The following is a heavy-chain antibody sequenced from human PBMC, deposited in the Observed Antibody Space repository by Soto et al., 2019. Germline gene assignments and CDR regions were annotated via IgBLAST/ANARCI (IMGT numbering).Heavy chain of an antibody. CDR1: GYSLSTYW. CDR3: VSDTARTFYYYAMDV. Sequence: GESLKISCQGSGYSLSTYWIGWVRQMPGKGLEWMGIMYPGDSDIRYNPSFQGQVTISVDKSKNTAHLQWSSLKASDTAMYYCVSDTARTFYYYAMDVWGQGTTVTVS. V-gene: IGHV5-51*01. D-gene: IGHD3-10*01. CDR2: MYPGDSDI. J-gene: IGHJ6*02.